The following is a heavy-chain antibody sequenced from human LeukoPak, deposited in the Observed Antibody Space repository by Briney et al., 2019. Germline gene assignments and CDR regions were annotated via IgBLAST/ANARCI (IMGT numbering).Heavy chain of an antibody. CDR2: IYSGGGT. J-gene: IGHJ6*02. Sequence: GGSLRLSCSASGFSVGSNYLTWVRQAPGKGLEWVSVIYSGGGTYYADSVKGRFTISRDNSKNTLHLQMNSLRAEDTAVYYCAKVLRYSSSWYNYYYGMDVWGQGTTVTVSS. CDR1: GFSVGSNY. D-gene: IGHD6-13*01. V-gene: IGHV3-53*01. CDR3: AKVLRYSSSWYNYYYGMDV.